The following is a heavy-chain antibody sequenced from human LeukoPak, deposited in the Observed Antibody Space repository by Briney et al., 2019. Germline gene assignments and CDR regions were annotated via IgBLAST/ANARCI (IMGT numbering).Heavy chain of an antibody. CDR3: AKAITMVRGYYYGMDV. CDR2: IKYDGIDK. D-gene: IGHD3-10*01. J-gene: IGHJ6*02. Sequence: GGSLRLSCAASGFIFTDYWMNWVRQAPGKGLEWVAMIKYDGIDKKYLDSVKGRFTISRDNSKNTLYLQMNSLRAEDTAVYYCAKAITMVRGYYYGMDVWGQGTTVTVSS. V-gene: IGHV3-7*03. CDR1: GFIFTDYW.